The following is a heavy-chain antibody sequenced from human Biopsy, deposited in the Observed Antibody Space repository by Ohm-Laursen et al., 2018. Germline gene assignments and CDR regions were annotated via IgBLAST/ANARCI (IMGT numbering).Heavy chain of an antibody. D-gene: IGHD2/OR15-2a*01. CDR2: IYYSGSP. Sequence: GTLSLTCTVSGGSISSDYWSWIRQTPGKGLEWIGYIYYSGSPNYNPSLKSRVPISVDTSKNQFSLRLNSVTAADTAVYYCARATNSTGWPYCYFYGMDVWGQGTTVTVSS. V-gene: IGHV4-59*01. CDR1: GGSISSDY. J-gene: IGHJ6*02. CDR3: ARATNSTGWPYCYFYGMDV.